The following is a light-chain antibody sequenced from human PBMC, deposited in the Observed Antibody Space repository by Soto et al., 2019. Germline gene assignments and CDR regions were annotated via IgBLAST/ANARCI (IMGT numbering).Light chain of an antibody. J-gene: IGKJ1*01. Sequence: DLQMTQSPSSLSASLGYRVTIACRASQNVRSYLNWYQQRPGKAPKLLISETSTLESGVPSKFSGTGYGTDFTLTISSLQPEDFATYYCQQTFSIPRTFGHGTKV. CDR3: QQTFSIPRT. V-gene: IGKV1-39*01. CDR1: QNVRSY. CDR2: ETS.